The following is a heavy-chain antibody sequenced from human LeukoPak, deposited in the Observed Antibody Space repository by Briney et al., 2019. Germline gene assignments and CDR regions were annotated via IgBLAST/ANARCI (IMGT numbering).Heavy chain of an antibody. CDR2: VYHNGRT. Sequence: SETLSLTCAVSGGSITRTNWWTWVRQPPGKVLEWIGEVYHNGRTNYNPSLQSRITISVDKSKNQFSLNLTSVTAADTAIYYCARDWDGRDSDRSGYYPGWFDPWGQGALVTVSS. D-gene: IGHD3-22*01. CDR3: ARDWDGRDSDRSGYYPGWFDP. V-gene: IGHV4-4*02. CDR1: GGSITRTNW. J-gene: IGHJ5*02.